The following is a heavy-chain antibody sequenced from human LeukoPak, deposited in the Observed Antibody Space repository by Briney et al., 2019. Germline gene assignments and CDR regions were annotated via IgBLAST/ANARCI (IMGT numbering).Heavy chain of an antibody. CDR1: GGSISSSSYY. CDR2: IYYSGST. Sequence: SETLSLTCTVSGGSISSSSYYWGWLRQPPGKGLEWIGSIYYSGSTNYNPSLKSRVTISVDTSKNQFSLKLSSVTAADTAVYYCARGLRGSSYGGYYYYYYMDVWGKGTTVTVSS. D-gene: IGHD5-18*01. V-gene: IGHV4-39*07. CDR3: ARGLRGSSYGGYYYYYYMDV. J-gene: IGHJ6*03.